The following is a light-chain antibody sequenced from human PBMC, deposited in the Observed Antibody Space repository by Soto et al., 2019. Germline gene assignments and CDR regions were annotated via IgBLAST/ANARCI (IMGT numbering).Light chain of an antibody. J-gene: IGKJ4*01. V-gene: IGKV1-39*01. CDR3: QQSNSTPLT. CDR1: QSIHSY. CDR2: GAS. Sequence: DIQMTQSPSSLSASVGDRVTIACRASQSIHSYLNWFQQKPGKVPKVLIYGASTLESGAPSRFSGSGSGTDFTLTISSLQPEDFASYYCQQSNSTPLTFGGGTKVDIK.